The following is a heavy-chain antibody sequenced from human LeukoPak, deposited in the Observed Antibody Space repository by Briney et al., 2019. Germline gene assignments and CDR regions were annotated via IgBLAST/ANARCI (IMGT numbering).Heavy chain of an antibody. CDR1: GYTFTGYY. J-gene: IGHJ4*02. D-gene: IGHD3-22*01. Sequence: ASVKVSCKASGYTFTGYYMHWVRQAPGQGLEWMGWINPNSGGTNYAQKFQGRVTMTRDTSISTAYMELSRLRSDDTAVYYCARRERLSDSSGYYSTDFDYWGQGTLVTVSS. CDR2: INPNSGGT. CDR3: ARRERLSDSSGYYSTDFDY. V-gene: IGHV1-2*02.